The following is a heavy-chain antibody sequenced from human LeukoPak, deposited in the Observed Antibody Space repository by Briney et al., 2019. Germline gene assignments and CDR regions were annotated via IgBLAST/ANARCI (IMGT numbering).Heavy chain of an antibody. CDR3: ALGETIGYFVDY. D-gene: IGHD3-10*01. CDR1: GGTFSSYA. Sequence: SVKVSCXASGGTFSSYAISWVRQAPGQGLEWMVGIIPIFGTANYAQKFQGRVMITTDESTSTAYMELSSLRSEDTAVYYCALGETIGYFVDYWGQGTLVTVSS. CDR2: IIPIFGTA. J-gene: IGHJ4*02. V-gene: IGHV1-69*05.